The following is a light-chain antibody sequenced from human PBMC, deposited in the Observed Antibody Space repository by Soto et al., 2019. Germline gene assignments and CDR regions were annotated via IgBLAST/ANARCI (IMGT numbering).Light chain of an antibody. CDR3: SSYPSSSTRV. Sequence: QSALTQPASVSGSPGQSITISCTGTSSDVGGYNYVSWYQQHPGKAPKLMIYDISNRPSGVSNRFSGSKSGNTASLTISGLQTDDEADYYCSSYPSSSTRVFGTGTKLTVL. J-gene: IGLJ1*01. CDR1: SSDVGGYNY. CDR2: DIS. V-gene: IGLV2-14*01.